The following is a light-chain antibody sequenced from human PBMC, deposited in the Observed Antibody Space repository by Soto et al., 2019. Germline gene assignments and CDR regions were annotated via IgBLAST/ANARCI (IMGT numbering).Light chain of an antibody. CDR2: AAS. J-gene: IGKJ1*01. CDR3: QQYYSYPPA. V-gene: IGKV1-8*01. CDR1: QGISSY. Sequence: AIRMTQSPSSFSASTGDRVTITCRASQGISSYLAWYQQKPGKAPKLLIYAASTLQSGVPSRFSGSGSGTDFTLTISCLQSEDFATYCCQQYYSYPPAFGQGTKVDIK.